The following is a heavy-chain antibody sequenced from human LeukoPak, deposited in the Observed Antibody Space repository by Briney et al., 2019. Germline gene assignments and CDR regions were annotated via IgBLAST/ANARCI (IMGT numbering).Heavy chain of an antibody. CDR3: AREFGVVQPNWYFDL. CDR1: GGTFSSYA. V-gene: IGHV1-69*13. D-gene: IGHD3-3*01. Sequence: ASVTVSCKASGGTFSSYAISWVRQAPGQGLEWMGGIIPIFGTANYAQKFQGRVTITADESTSTAYMELSSLRSEDTAVYYCAREFGVVQPNWYFDLWGRGTLVTVSS. J-gene: IGHJ2*01. CDR2: IIPIFGTA.